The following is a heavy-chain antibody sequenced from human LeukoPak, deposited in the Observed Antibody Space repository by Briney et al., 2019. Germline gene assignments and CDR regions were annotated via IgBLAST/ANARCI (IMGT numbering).Heavy chain of an antibody. CDR1: GGSISSYS. CDR3: ARYASGSYYWFDP. D-gene: IGHD3-10*01. CDR2: IYYSGST. J-gene: IGHJ5*02. Sequence: SETLSLTCTVSGGSISSYSWSWIRQPPGKGLEWIGYIYYSGSTNYNPSLKSRLTISVDTSKNQFSLKLNSVTTADTALYYCARYASGSYYWFDPWGQGTLVTVSS. V-gene: IGHV4-59*08.